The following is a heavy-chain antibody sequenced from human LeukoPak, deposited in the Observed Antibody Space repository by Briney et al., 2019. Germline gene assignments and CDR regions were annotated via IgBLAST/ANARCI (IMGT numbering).Heavy chain of an antibody. V-gene: IGHV3-7*01. D-gene: IGHD3-9*01. J-gene: IGHJ4*02. CDR3: ARVRVLRYFDRLDYFDY. CDR1: GFTFSSYW. CDR2: IKQDGSEK. Sequence: GGSLRLSCAASGFTFSSYWMSWVRQTPGKGLEWVANIKQDGSEKYYVDSVKGRFTISRDNAKNSLYLQMNSLRAEDTAVYYCARVRVLRYFDRLDYFDYWGQGTLVTVSS.